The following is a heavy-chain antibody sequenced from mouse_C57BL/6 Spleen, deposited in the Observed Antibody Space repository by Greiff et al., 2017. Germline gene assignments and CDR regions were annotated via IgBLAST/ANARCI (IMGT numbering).Heavy chain of an antibody. D-gene: IGHD2-3*01. Sequence: QVQLQQPGAELVKPGASVKISCKASGYAFSSYWMNWVKQRPGKGLEWIGQIYPGDGDTNYNGKFKGKATLTADKSSSAAYMQLSSLTSEDSAVYFCAREMRMGYYTSDYWGQGTTLTVSS. CDR2: IYPGDGDT. CDR1: GYAFSSYW. CDR3: AREMRMGYYTSDY. J-gene: IGHJ2*01. V-gene: IGHV1-80*01.